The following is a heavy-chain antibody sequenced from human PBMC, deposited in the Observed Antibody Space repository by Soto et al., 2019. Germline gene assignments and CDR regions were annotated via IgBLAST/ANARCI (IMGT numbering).Heavy chain of an antibody. CDR2: IYHSGST. V-gene: IGHV4-30-2*01. D-gene: IGHD2-15*01. CDR3: ARGQVVAAQH. CDR1: GGSISSGGYS. J-gene: IGHJ4*02. Sequence: QLQLQESGSGLVKPSQTLSLTCAVSGGSISSGGYSWSWIRQPPGKGLEWIGYIYHSGSTYYNPSLKSPLTTSVNSSKNQFSLKLSSVTAADTAVYYCARGQVVAAQHWGQGTLVTVSS.